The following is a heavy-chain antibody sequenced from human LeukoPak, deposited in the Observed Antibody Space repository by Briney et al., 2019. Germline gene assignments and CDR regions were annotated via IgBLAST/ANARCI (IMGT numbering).Heavy chain of an antibody. J-gene: IGHJ4*02. V-gene: IGHV4-34*01. CDR1: GGSFSGYY. CDR3: ARAHGSRSYW. CDR2: INHSGST. Sequence: SETLSLTCAVYGGSFSGYYWSWIRQPPGKGLEWIGEINHSGSTNYNPSLKSRVTISVDTSKNQFSLKLSSVTAADTAVYYCARAHGSRSYWWGQGTLVTVSS. D-gene: IGHD3-10*01.